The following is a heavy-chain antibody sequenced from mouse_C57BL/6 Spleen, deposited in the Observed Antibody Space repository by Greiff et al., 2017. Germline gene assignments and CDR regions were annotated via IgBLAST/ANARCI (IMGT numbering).Heavy chain of an antibody. CDR1: GYTFTSYW. V-gene: IGHV1-69*01. CDR2: IDPSDSYT. J-gene: IGHJ3*01. Sequence: QVHVKQPGAELVMPGASVKLSCKASGYTFTSYWMHWVKQRPGQGLEWIGEIDPSDSYTNYNQKFKGKSTLTVDKSSSTAYMQLSSLTSEDSAVYYCARGDYGSSYGLFAYWGQGTLVTVSA. D-gene: IGHD1-1*01. CDR3: ARGDYGSSYGLFAY.